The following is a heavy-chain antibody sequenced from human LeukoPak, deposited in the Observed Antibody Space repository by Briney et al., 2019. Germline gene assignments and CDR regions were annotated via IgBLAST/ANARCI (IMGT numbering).Heavy chain of an antibody. D-gene: IGHD3-22*01. CDR1: GFTFSSYV. V-gene: IGHV3-66*01. J-gene: IGHJ4*02. CDR2: IYSGGST. CDR3: AREPPYYDSSGYYDY. Sequence: GGSLRLSCAASGFTFSSYVMTWVRQAPGKGLEWVSVIYSGGSTYYADSVKGRFTISRDKSKNTLYLQMNSLRAEDTAVYYCAREPPYYDSSGYYDYWGQGTLVTVSS.